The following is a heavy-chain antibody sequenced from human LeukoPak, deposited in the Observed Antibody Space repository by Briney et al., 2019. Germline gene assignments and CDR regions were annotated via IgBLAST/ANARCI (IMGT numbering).Heavy chain of an antibody. D-gene: IGHD2-2*01. CDR1: GFIFSNNW. Sequence: GGSLRLSCAASGFIFSNNWMSWVRQAPGKGLERVANIKLDGSEKNYVDSVKGRFTISRDNAKNSLYLQMNSLRAEDTAVYYCVRDSSRSYVHWGQGTLVTVSS. J-gene: IGHJ4*02. CDR3: VRDSSRSYVH. V-gene: IGHV3-7*01. CDR2: IKLDGSEK.